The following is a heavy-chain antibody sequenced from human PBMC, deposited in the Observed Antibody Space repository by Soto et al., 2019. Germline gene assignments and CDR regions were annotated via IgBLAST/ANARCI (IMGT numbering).Heavy chain of an antibody. D-gene: IGHD2-2*01. CDR1: GFTFDDYT. V-gene: IGHV3-43*01. CDR3: AKDIGVVPDLYYFDY. J-gene: IGHJ4*02. CDR2: ISWDGGST. Sequence: GGSLRLSCAASGFTFDDYTMHWVRQAPGKGLEWVSLISWDGGSTYYADSVKGRFTISRDNSKNSLYLQMNSLRTEDTALYYCAKDIGVVPDLYYFDYWGQGTLVTVSS.